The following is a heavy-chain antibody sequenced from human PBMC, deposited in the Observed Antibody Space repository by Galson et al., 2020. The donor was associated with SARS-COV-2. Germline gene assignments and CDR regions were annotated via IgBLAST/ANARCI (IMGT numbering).Heavy chain of an antibody. CDR1: GGTFNNYA. V-gene: IGHV1-69*06. D-gene: IGHD2-15*01. CDR2: IVPMLRTP. Sequence: SVKVSCKVSGGTFNNYALSWVRQAPGQGLEWMGGIVPMLRTPKYAQKFQGRVTITAEISTNTVYMELSSLRSEDTAVYYCARGGGYCSGGSCYEDFYYMDVWGKGTTVTVS. CDR3: ARGGGYCSGGSCYEDFYYMDV. J-gene: IGHJ6*03.